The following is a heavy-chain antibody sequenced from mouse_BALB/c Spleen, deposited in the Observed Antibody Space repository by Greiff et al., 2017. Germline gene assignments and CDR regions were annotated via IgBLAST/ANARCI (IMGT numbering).Heavy chain of an antibody. CDR1: GYTFTSYV. D-gene: IGHD2-1*01. V-gene: IGHV1-14*01. J-gene: IGHJ4*01. CDR3: ARSPSYGIHAMDY. Sequence: VQLKESGPELVKPGASVKMSCKASGYTFTSYVMHWVKQKPGQGLEWIGYINPYNDGTKYNEKFKGKATLTSDKSSSTAYMELSSLTSEDSAVYYCARSPSYGIHAMDYWGQGTSVTVSS. CDR2: INPYNDGT.